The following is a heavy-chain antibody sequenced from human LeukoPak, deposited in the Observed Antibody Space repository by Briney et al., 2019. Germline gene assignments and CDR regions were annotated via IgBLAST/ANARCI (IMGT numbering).Heavy chain of an antibody. CDR1: GGSISSYY. CDR3: ASLSFWSGYHGAFDI. J-gene: IGHJ3*02. V-gene: IGHV4-59*12. D-gene: IGHD3-3*01. CDR2: IYYSGST. Sequence: SETLSLTCTVSGGSISSYYWSWIRQPPGKGLEWIGYIYYSGSTNYNPSLKSRVTISVDTSKNQFSLKLSSVTAADTAVYYCASLSFWSGYHGAFDIWGQGTMVTVSS.